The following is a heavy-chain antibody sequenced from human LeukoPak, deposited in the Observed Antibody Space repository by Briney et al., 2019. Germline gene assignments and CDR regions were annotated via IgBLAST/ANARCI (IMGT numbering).Heavy chain of an antibody. D-gene: IGHD3-22*01. Sequence: SETLSLTCTVSGGSISSTNYYWGWIRQPPGKGLEWIGSIFYNGRSYHNPSLKSRVTISVDTSENQFSLKLRSVTATDTAVYYCARLYDSSGYGRNFDYWGQGTLVTVSS. V-gene: IGHV4-39*07. CDR2: IFYNGRS. CDR3: ARLYDSSGYGRNFDY. J-gene: IGHJ4*02. CDR1: GGSISSTNYY.